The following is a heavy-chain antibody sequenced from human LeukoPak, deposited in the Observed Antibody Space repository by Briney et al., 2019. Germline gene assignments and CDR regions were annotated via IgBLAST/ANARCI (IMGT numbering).Heavy chain of an antibody. CDR1: GFTFSSYA. J-gene: IGHJ4*02. CDR2: ISGRGGNT. CDR3: AKDPQGYYGSGSYRFDY. D-gene: IGHD3-10*01. V-gene: IGHV3-23*01. Sequence: PGGSLRLSCAASGFTFSSYAMSWVRQAPGKGLEWVSTISGRGGNTYYADSVKGRFTISRDNSKNTLYLQMNSLRAEDTAVYYCAKDPQGYYGSGSYRFDYWGQGTLVTVSS.